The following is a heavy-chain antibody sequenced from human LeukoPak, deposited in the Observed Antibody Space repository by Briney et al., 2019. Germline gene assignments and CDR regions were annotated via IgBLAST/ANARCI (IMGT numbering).Heavy chain of an antibody. D-gene: IGHD3-22*01. CDR1: GFTFSTHW. CDR3: ARGPGSSGGAYVGDY. V-gene: IGHV3-74*01. J-gene: IGHJ4*01. Sequence: GGSQRLSCAASGFTFSTHWMHWVRQVPGRGPVWVSRADGGGSSTSYADSVKGRFSISRDNAKSTLYLQMNGLRAEDTAVYYCARGPGSSGGAYVGDYWGHGTLVTVSS. CDR2: ADGGGSST.